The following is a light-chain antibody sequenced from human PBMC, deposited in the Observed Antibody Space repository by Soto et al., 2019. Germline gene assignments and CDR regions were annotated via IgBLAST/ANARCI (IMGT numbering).Light chain of an antibody. J-gene: IGKJ4*01. CDR1: QDISSW. Sequence: DIQMTQSPSSVFASVGDRVIITCRANQDISSWLAWYQQKPGEAPKLLIYATSRLQRGVPSRFSGSGSGTDFTLTISSLQPEDFATYYCQQADSFPLTFGGGTKVQI. CDR3: QQADSFPLT. CDR2: ATS. V-gene: IGKV1D-12*01.